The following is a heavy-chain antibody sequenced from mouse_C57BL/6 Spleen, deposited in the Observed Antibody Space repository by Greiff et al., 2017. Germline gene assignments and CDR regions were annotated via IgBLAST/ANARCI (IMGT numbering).Heavy chain of an antibody. CDR1: GYTFTDYE. CDR2: IDPETGGT. V-gene: IGHV1-15*01. Sequence: QVQLQQSGAELVRPGASVTLSCKASGYTFTDYEMHWVKQTPVHGLEWIGAIDPETGGTAYNQKFKGKDILTADKSSSTAYMELRSLTSEDSAVYYCTRRYFDVWGTGATVTVST. CDR3: TRRYFDV. J-gene: IGHJ1*03.